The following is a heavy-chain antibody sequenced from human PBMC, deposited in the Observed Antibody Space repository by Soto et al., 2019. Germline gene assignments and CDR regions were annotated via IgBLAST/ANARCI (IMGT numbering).Heavy chain of an antibody. CDR3: ARDSGDSSGYYPPGYYYYGMDV. CDR2: IYYSGST. Sequence: SETLSLTCTVSGGSISSGGYYWSWIRQHPGKGLEWIGYIYYSGSTYYNPSLKSRVTISVDTSKNQFSLKLSSVTAADTAVYYCARDSGDSSGYYPPGYYYYGMDVWGQGTTVTVSS. CDR1: GGSISSGGYY. D-gene: IGHD3-22*01. J-gene: IGHJ6*02. V-gene: IGHV4-31*03.